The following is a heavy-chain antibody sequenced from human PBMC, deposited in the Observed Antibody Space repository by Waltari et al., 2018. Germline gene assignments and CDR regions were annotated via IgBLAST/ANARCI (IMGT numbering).Heavy chain of an antibody. CDR2: VSFDGSTT. CDR3: AKDAFGNTYLDH. Sequence: QVQLVESGGGVVQPGMSLRLSCAASGFRLSHFGMHWVRQAPGKGLEWVALVSFDGSTTYYADSVRGRFTISRDNSKNTLYLDINTLRVDDTAIYYCAKDAFGNTYLDHWGQGTLVTVSS. D-gene: IGHD3-10*01. J-gene: IGHJ5*02. V-gene: IGHV3-30*18. CDR1: GFRLSHFG.